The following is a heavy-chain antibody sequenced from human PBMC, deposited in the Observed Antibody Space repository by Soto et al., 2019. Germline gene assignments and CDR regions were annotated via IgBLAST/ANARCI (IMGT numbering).Heavy chain of an antibody. Sequence: EVQLLESGGGLVQPGGSLRLSCAASGFTFSSYAMSWVRQAPGKGLEWVSAISGSGGSTYYADSVKGRFTISRDNSQNTLYLQMNSMRAEDTAVYYCAKDPSYSSSWHKFDYWGQGTLVTVSS. CDR3: AKDPSYSSSWHKFDY. V-gene: IGHV3-23*01. CDR2: ISGSGGST. D-gene: IGHD6-13*01. J-gene: IGHJ4*02. CDR1: GFTFSSYA.